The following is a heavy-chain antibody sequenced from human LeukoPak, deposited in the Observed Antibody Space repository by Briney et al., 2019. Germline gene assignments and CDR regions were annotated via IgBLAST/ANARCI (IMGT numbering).Heavy chain of an antibody. J-gene: IGHJ4*02. D-gene: IGHD4-17*01. CDR2: ISSDGSNR. Sequence: PGGSLRLSCAASGFTFSSYGMHWVRQAPGKGPEWVAVISSDGSNRFYAVSVQGRFTISRDNSKNTLILQMDSLTPEDTAVYYCARVTYGDFHFDFWGQGTLVTVSS. V-gene: IGHV3-30*06. CDR1: GFTFSSYG. CDR3: ARVTYGDFHFDF.